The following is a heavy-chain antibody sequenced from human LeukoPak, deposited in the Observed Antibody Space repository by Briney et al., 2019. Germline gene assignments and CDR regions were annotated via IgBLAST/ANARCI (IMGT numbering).Heavy chain of an antibody. Sequence: SQTLSLTCAVSGGSISSSNWWSWVRQPPGKGLEWIGEIYHSGSTNYNLSLKSRVTISVDKSKNQFSLKLSSVTAADTAVYYCARVERRWLQSSFDYWGQGTLVTVSS. J-gene: IGHJ4*02. CDR2: IYHSGST. D-gene: IGHD5-24*01. CDR1: GGSISSSNW. CDR3: ARVERRWLQSSFDY. V-gene: IGHV4-4*02.